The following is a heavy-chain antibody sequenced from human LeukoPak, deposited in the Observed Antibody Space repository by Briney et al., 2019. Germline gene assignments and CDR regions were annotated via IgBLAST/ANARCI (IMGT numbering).Heavy chain of an antibody. V-gene: IGHV3-43*02. Sequence: GGSLRLSCAASGFSFDDNAMYWVRQAPGKGLEWVSLISGDGATTYYADSVKGRFNISRDNSKSSLYLQMNSLRDEDTAVYYCARDNGMTSGWYAGRIDYYYGMDVWGQGTTVTVSS. D-gene: IGHD6-19*01. J-gene: IGHJ6*02. CDR3: ARDNGMTSGWYAGRIDYYYGMDV. CDR2: ISGDGATT. CDR1: GFSFDDNA.